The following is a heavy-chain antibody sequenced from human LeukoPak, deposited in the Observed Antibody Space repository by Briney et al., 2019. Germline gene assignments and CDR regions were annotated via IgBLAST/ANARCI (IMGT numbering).Heavy chain of an antibody. D-gene: IGHD5-18*01. CDR1: GGSISSYY. V-gene: IGHV4-59*01. J-gene: IGHJ5*02. CDR3: ARVGVRGYSYGYSWFDP. Sequence: PSETLSLTCTVSGGSISSYYWSWIRQPPGKGLEWIGYIYYSGSTNYNPSLKSRVTISVDTSKNQFSLKLSSVTAADMAVYYCARVGVRGYSYGYSWFDPWGQGTLVTVSS. CDR2: IYYSGST.